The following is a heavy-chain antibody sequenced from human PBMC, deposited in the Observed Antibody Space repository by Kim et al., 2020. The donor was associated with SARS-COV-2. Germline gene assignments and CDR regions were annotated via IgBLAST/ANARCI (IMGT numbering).Heavy chain of an antibody. J-gene: IGHJ4*02. D-gene: IGHD5-12*01. CDR1: GYTFTSYG. CDR3: ASRLSGYDSSMDYFDY. V-gene: IGHV1-18*01. CDR2: ISAYNGNT. Sequence: ASVKVSCKASGYTFTSYGISWVRQAPGQGLEWMGWISAYNGNTNYAQKLQGRVTMTTDTSTSTAYMELRSLRSDDTAVYYCASRLSGYDSSMDYFDYWGQGTLVTVSS.